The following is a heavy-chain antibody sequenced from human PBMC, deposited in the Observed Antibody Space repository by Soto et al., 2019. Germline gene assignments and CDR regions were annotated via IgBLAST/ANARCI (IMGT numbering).Heavy chain of an antibody. J-gene: IGHJ4*02. Sequence: QLQLQESGPGLVKPSETLSLTCTVSGDSVSRSNYYWGWIRQPPGKGLEWIGTIYYNGDTYYNPSLKSRVSLSVDRPKNQFSLKLTSVTAADTALYHCSRLRNWVIDYWGQGTLVTVSS. CDR1: GDSVSRSNYY. CDR3: SRLRNWVIDY. CDR2: IYYNGDT. D-gene: IGHD7-27*01. V-gene: IGHV4-39*01.